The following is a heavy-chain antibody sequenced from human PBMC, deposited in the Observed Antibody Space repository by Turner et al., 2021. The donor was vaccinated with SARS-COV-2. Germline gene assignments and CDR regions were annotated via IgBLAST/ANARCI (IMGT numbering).Heavy chain of an antibody. V-gene: IGHV4-39*01. CDR3: ARPPGGVIQGPKAFHH. CDR2: IHYSGNT. D-gene: IGHD3-16*01. J-gene: IGHJ1*01. Sequence: GWVRQPPGKGLEGIGSIHYSGNTYYNPSLESRVTLSVDTSKNQFSLNLTSVTAADTAVYYCARPPGGVIQGPKAFHHWGQGTLVTVSS.